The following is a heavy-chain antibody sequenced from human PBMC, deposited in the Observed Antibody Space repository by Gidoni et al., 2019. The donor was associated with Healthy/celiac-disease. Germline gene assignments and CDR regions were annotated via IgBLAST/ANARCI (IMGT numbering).Heavy chain of an antibody. CDR1: GVTFGDYA. V-gene: IGHV3-49*05. CDR2: IRSKAYGGTT. CDR3: TRDTSYYYDSSGYFSTLPDY. J-gene: IGHJ4*02. D-gene: IGHD3-22*01. Sequence: EVQLVEAAGGLVKQGRARRLSCTASGVTFGDYAMRWLRQAPVKGLGWVGFIRSKAYGGTTEYAASVKGRFTISRHDSKSIAYLQMNSLKTEDTAVYYCTRDTSYYYDSSGYFSTLPDYWGQGTLVTVSS.